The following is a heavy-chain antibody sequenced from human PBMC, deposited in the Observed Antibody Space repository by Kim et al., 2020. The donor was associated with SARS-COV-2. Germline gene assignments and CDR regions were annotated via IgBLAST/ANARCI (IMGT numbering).Heavy chain of an antibody. V-gene: IGHV4-59*01. Sequence: SETLSLTCTVSGGSISSYYWSWIRQPPGKGLEWIGYIYYSGSTNYNPSLKSRVTISVDTSKNQFSLKLSSVTAADTAVYYCARDSITMVRGSTYYYGMDVWGQGTTVTVSS. CDR1: GGSISSYY. J-gene: IGHJ6*02. CDR3: ARDSITMVRGSTYYYGMDV. CDR2: IYYSGST. D-gene: IGHD3-10*01.